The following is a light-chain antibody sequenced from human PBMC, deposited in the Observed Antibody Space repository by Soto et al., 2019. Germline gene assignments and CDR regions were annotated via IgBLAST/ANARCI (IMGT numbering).Light chain of an antibody. Sequence: ETVMTQSLATLSVSPGERATLSCRASQSIRSTLAWFQQKPGQAPRLLIYDASKRATGIPARFCGSGSGTEFTLTISSLQSEDFAVYYCQQYNNWPRTFGQGTKVDIK. CDR2: DAS. J-gene: IGKJ1*01. CDR3: QQYNNWPRT. V-gene: IGKV3-15*01. CDR1: QSIRST.